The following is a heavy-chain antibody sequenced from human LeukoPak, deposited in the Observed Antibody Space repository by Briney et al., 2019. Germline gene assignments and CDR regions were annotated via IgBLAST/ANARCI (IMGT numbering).Heavy chain of an antibody. CDR2: ISTSSSYI. CDR3: ARGRGYSISSDAFDI. V-gene: IGHV3-21*01. J-gene: IGHJ3*02. Sequence: GGSLRLYCAASGFTLNNYGMNWVRQAPGKGLEWVSSISTSSSYIYYADSVKGRFTISRDNAKNSLYLQMNSLRAEDTAVYYCARGRGYSISSDAFDIWGQGTMVTVSS. CDR1: GFTLNNYG. D-gene: IGHD6-6*01.